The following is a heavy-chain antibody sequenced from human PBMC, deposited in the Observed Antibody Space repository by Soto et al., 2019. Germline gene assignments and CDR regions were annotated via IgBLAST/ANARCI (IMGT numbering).Heavy chain of an antibody. CDR1: GFTFSSYG. V-gene: IGHV3-30*03. D-gene: IGHD2-2*01. CDR3: AGAPAYYYYMDV. Sequence: GGSLRLSCAASGFTFSSYGMHWVRQAPGKGLEWVAVISYDGSNKYYADSVKGRFTISRDSSKNTLYLQMNSLRAEDTAVYYCAGAPAYYYYMDVWGKGTTVTVSS. CDR2: ISYDGSNK. J-gene: IGHJ6*03.